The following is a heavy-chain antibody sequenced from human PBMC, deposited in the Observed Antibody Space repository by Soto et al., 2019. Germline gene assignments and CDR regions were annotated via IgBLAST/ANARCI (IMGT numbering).Heavy chain of an antibody. V-gene: IGHV1-18*01. CDR2: ISAYNGNA. Sequence: QVQLVQSGAEVKKPGASVKVSCKASGYTFTSYGISWVRQAPGQGLEWMGWISAYNGNANYAQKLQGRVTMTTDTSTSTAYMELRSLRSDDTAVYYCARDQHYYDSRGDAFDIWGQGTMVTVSS. CDR1: GYTFTSYG. CDR3: ARDQHYYDSRGDAFDI. J-gene: IGHJ3*02. D-gene: IGHD3-22*01.